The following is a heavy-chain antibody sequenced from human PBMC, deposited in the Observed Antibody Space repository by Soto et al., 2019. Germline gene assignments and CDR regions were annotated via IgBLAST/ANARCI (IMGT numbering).Heavy chain of an antibody. Sequence: LRLSCAASGFIFSNFGMHWVRQAPGKGLEWVTVISFDGSDKYYSDSVKGRFTISRDNSKNTLYLQMNSLRAEDTAVYYCAESYGTYYYYYGVDVWGQGTTVTVSS. CDR2: ISFDGSDK. D-gene: IGHD1-1*01. V-gene: IGHV3-30*03. CDR1: GFIFSNFG. CDR3: AESYGTYYYYYGVDV. J-gene: IGHJ6*02.